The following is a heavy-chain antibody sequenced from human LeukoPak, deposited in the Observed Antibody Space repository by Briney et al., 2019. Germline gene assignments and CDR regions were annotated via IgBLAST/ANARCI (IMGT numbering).Heavy chain of an antibody. D-gene: IGHD3-10*01. CDR2: IYPGGNT. CDR1: EFTVSSNY. V-gene: IGHV3-53*01. J-gene: IGHJ4*02. Sequence: PGGSLRLSCAASEFTVSSNYMSWVRQAPGKGLEWVSVIYPGGNTYYADSVKGRFTISRDNSKNTLYLQMNILGADDTAVYYCARDRSPYGSGSYHDYWGQGTLVTVSS. CDR3: ARDRSPYGSGSYHDY.